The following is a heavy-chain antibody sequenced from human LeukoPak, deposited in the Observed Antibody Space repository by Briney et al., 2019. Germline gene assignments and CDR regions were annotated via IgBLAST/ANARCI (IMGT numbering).Heavy chain of an antibody. V-gene: IGHV1-8*01. CDR3: ARNLARTGDFDY. J-gene: IGHJ4*02. CDR2: MNPNSGST. CDR1: GYSFISYD. Sequence: ASVKVSCKASGYSFISYDINWVRQATGQGLEWLGWMNPNSGSTGYVQNFQGRVSMTRDTSISTAYMELSNLGSEDTAVYYCARNLARTGDFDYWGQGTLVTVSS. D-gene: IGHD5-12*01.